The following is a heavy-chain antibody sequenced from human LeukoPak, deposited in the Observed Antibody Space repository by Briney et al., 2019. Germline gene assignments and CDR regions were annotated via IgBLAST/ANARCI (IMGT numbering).Heavy chain of an antibody. J-gene: IGHJ5*02. CDR3: ARGLLCSWFDP. D-gene: IGHD2-2*01. CDR1: GGSLSNGGYY. Sequence: PSQPLSLTCTVSGGSLSNGGYYWSWMRPHPGKGLEGILYIYYSGSTYYNPSLKSLVTISVNTSNNQFSLKLSPVTDADTVVYYCARGLLCSWFDPWGQGTLVTVFS. CDR2: IYYSGST. V-gene: IGHV4-31*01.